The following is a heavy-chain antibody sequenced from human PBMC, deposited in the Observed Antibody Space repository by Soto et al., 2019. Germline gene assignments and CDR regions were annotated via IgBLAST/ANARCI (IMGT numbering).Heavy chain of an antibody. J-gene: IGHJ5*02. CDR2: IYYSGST. CDR3: AGDWFDP. Sequence: SETLSLTCSVSGGSIRRSDSYWGWIRQPPGKGLEWIGSIYYSGSTYYNPSLKSRVTISVDTSKNQFSLKLSSVTAADTAVYYCAGDWFDPWGQGTLVTVSS. V-gene: IGHV4-39*01. CDR1: GGSIRRSDSY.